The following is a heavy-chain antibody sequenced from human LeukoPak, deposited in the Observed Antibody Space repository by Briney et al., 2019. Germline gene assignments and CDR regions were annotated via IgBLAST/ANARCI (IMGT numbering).Heavy chain of an antibody. V-gene: IGHV1-18*01. J-gene: IGHJ4*02. CDR1: GHTFTSYG. D-gene: IGHD2-2*01. CDR3: ARGVKACSSTSCWYHPFDY. Sequence: ASVKVSCKASGHTFTSYGISWVRQAPGQGLEWMGWISAYNGNTHYAQKFQGRVTMTTDSSTSTAYMELRSLRSDDTAVYYCARGVKACSSTSCWYHPFDYWGQGTLVTVSS. CDR2: ISAYNGNT.